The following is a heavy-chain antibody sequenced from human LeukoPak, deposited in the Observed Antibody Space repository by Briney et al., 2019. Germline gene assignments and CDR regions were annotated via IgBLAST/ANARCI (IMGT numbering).Heavy chain of an antibody. D-gene: IGHD5-12*01. CDR2: INSGGSST. Sequence: GGSLRLSCVASGFTFSSYWMHWVRQAPGKGLVWVSRINSGGSSTTYADSVKGRFTISRDNAKNTLYLQMNSLRAEDTAVYYCARGPSGYHNTGGQGTLVTVSS. J-gene: IGHJ4*02. CDR3: ARGPSGYHNT. V-gene: IGHV3-74*01. CDR1: GFTFSSYW.